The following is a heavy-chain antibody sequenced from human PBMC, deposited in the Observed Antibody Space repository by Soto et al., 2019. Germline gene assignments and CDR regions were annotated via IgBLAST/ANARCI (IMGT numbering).Heavy chain of an antibody. CDR3: ARVKLPGRGSSHY. CDR2: IYHSGNT. V-gene: IGHV4-38-2*01. J-gene: IGHJ4*02. D-gene: IGHD2-15*01. CDR1: GYSITNGYY. Sequence: SETLSLTCAVSGYSITNGYYWGWVRQPPGKGLEWIGSIYHSGNTYYNPSLKSRVTISLDTSKNQFSLKLTSVTAAETAMYYCARVKLPGRGSSHYWGPGTLVTVSS.